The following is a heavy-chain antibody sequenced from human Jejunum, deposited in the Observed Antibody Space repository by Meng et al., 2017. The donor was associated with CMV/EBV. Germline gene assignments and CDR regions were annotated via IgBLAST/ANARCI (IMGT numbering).Heavy chain of an antibody. D-gene: IGHD4-11*01. J-gene: IGHJ4*02. Sequence: SGYRFTTYTITWVRQAPRQGLEWMGWINPYDGHTNFAESLQGRLTMTTDTSSSTAYMELRSLRSDDTAVYYCARGRVTYSSTSSLQFWGQGSLVTVS. CDR1: GYRFTTYT. CDR2: INPYDGHT. V-gene: IGHV1-18*01. CDR3: ARGRVTYSSTSSLQF.